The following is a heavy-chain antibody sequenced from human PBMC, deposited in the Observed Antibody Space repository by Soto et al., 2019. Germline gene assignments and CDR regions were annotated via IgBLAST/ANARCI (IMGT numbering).Heavy chain of an antibody. V-gene: IGHV1-18*01. Sequence: QVQLVQSGGEVKKPGASVKVSCKASGYSFSNFGLSWVRQDPGQGLELMGWISPYNGNTNYAQKLQGRLTMTTDTSTSTAYMELRSLRSDDTAVYYCVRDRLGVSVTGGGFDSWGQGTLVTVSS. D-gene: IGHD2-8*01. J-gene: IGHJ4*02. CDR1: GYSFSNFG. CDR3: VRDRLGVSVTGGGFDS. CDR2: ISPYNGNT.